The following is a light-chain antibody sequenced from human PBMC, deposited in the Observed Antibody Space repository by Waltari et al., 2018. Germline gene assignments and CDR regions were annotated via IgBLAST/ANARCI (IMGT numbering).Light chain of an antibody. CDR1: QSLVHSDGNTY. CDR3: MQGTHWPLT. CDR2: NVS. Sequence: DVVLTQSPISLPVTLGQPASISCKASQSLVHSDGNTYLAWFHQRPGQSPRRLIYNVSNRESGVPDRFSASGSGTDFTLKISRVEAEDVGVYYCMQGTHWPLTFGGGTKVEMK. J-gene: IGKJ4*01. V-gene: IGKV2-30*02.